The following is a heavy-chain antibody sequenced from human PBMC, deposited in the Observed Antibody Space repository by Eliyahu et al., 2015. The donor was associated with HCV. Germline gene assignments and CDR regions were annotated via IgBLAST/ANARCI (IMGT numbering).Heavy chain of an antibody. Sequence: EVQLVESGGDLVQPGGSLRLSCAASGFXFSSYEXXWVRQAPGKGLGWVSYISSAGTTIYYADSVKGRFIISRDNAKNSLYLQMNSLRAEDTAVYYCAREDTYYDILTGYHPYYFDYWGQGTLVTVSS. CDR2: ISSAGTTI. D-gene: IGHD3-9*01. J-gene: IGHJ4*02. CDR3: AREDTYYDILTGYHPYYFDY. V-gene: IGHV3-48*03. CDR1: GFXFSSYE.